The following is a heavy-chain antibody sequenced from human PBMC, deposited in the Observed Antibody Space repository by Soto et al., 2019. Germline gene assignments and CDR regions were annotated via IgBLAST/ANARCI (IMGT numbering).Heavy chain of an antibody. CDR3: ARDSYDILTGPFDY. J-gene: IGHJ4*02. V-gene: IGHV1-69*13. D-gene: IGHD3-9*01. Sequence: GASVKVSCKASGGTFSSYAISWVRQAPGQGLEWMGGIIPIFGTANYAQKFQGRVTITADESTSTAYMELSSLRSEDTAVYYCARDSYDILTGPFDYRGQGTPVPVSS. CDR1: GGTFSSYA. CDR2: IIPIFGTA.